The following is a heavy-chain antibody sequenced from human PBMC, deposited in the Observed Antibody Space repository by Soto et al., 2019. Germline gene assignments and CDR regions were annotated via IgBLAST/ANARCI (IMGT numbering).Heavy chain of an antibody. Sequence: GGSLRLSCAASGFSFGTYAMSWVRQAPGKGLEWVSAISGSAGSTYYADSVKGRFTISRDNSKNTLYLQMNSLRAEDTAVYYCAKAHPNWNYRHPHYWGQGTLVTVSS. J-gene: IGHJ4*02. CDR1: GFSFGTYA. CDR3: AKAHPNWNYRHPHY. CDR2: ISGSAGST. V-gene: IGHV3-23*01. D-gene: IGHD1-7*01.